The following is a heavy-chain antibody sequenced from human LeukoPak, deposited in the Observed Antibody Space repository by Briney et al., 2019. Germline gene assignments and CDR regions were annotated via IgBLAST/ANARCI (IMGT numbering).Heavy chain of an antibody. CDR1: GFTFSSYW. CDR2: INSDGSGT. CDR3: ARGGDYYDSENDY. D-gene: IGHD3-22*01. J-gene: IGHJ4*02. Sequence: PGGSLTLSCAASGFTFSSYWMHWVRQAPGKGLVWVSRINSDGSGTSYADSVKGRFTISRDNAKNPLYLQMNRLRAEATAVYYCARGGDYYDSENDYWGQGTLVTVSS. V-gene: IGHV3-74*01.